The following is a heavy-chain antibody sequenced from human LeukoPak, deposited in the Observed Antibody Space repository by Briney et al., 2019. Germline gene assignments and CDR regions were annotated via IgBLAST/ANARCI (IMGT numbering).Heavy chain of an antibody. J-gene: IGHJ4*02. CDR1: GGSFSGYY. Sequence: SETLSLTCAVYGGSFSGYYWSWLRQPPGKELEWIGEINHSGSTNYNPSLKSRVTISVDTSKNQFSLKLSSVTAADTAVYYCAREMATSGYFDYWGQGTLVTVSS. CDR2: INHSGST. D-gene: IGHD5-24*01. V-gene: IGHV4-34*01. CDR3: AREMATSGYFDY.